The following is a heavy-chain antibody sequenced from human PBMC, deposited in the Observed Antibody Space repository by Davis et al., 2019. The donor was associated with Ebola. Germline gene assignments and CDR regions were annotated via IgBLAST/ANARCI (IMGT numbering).Heavy chain of an antibody. CDR2: IGTAGDT. D-gene: IGHD5-12*01. Sequence: GESLKISCAASGFTFSSYDMHWVRQATGKGLEWVSAIGTAGDTYYPGSVKGRFTISRENAKNTLYLQMNSLRAEDTAVYYCAKDGGYSGYDSQCFWDWGQGTLVTVSS. CDR3: AKDGGYSGYDSQCFWD. V-gene: IGHV3-13*01. J-gene: IGHJ4*02. CDR1: GFTFSSYD.